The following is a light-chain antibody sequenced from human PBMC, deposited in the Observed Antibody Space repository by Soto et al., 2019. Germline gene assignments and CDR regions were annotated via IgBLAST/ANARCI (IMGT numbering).Light chain of an antibody. J-gene: IGKJ1*01. CDR3: QQYGTSPPWT. CDR2: LAS. V-gene: IGKV3-20*01. CDR1: ERVSASY. Sequence: EVVLTQSPDTLSLSPGDRATLSCRASERVSASYIAWYQQKPGQAPRLLIYLASSRATGIPDRFRGSGSGTDFTLNISRLEPEDFAVYSCQQYGTSPPWTFGPGTKVEIK.